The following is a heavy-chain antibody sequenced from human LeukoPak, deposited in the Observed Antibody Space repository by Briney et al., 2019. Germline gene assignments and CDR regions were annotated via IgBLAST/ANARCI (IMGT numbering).Heavy chain of an antibody. D-gene: IGHD3-10*01. CDR1: GCTFSSYA. Sequence: GASVKVSCKASGCTFSSYAISWVRQAPGQGLEWMGGIIPIFGTANYAQKFQGRVTITTDESTSTAYMELSSLRSEDTAVYYCATRGRYYGSGSYSPDNFDYWGQGTLVTVSS. J-gene: IGHJ4*02. V-gene: IGHV1-69*05. CDR3: ATRGRYYGSGSYSPDNFDY. CDR2: IIPIFGTA.